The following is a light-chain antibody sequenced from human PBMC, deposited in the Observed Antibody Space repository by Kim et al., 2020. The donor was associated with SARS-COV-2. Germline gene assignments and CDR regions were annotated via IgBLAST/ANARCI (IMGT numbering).Light chain of an antibody. Sequence: DIQMTQSPSTLSASVGDRVTITCRASQSISSSLAWYQQKPGKAPKLLIYEASSSESGVPSRFSGSGSGTEFTLTISSLQPDDFATYYCQRYNSYSRTFGQGTKLEI. CDR2: EAS. CDR3: QRYNSYSRT. V-gene: IGKV1-5*03. CDR1: QSISSS. J-gene: IGKJ2*01.